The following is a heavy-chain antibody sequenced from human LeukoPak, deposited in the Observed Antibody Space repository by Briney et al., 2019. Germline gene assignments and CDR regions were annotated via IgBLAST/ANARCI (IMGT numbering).Heavy chain of an antibody. D-gene: IGHD6-13*01. CDR3: ARDDPSSSWYGGVMYNWFDP. J-gene: IGHJ5*02. V-gene: IGHV1-2*02. CDR2: INPNSGGT. CDR1: GYTFTGFY. Sequence: ASVKVSCKASGYTFTGFYIHWVRQAPGQGLEWMGWINPNSGGTKYAQRFQGRVTMTRDTSISTAYMEPNSLRSDDTAVYYCARDDPSSSWYGGVMYNWFDPWGQGTLVTVSS.